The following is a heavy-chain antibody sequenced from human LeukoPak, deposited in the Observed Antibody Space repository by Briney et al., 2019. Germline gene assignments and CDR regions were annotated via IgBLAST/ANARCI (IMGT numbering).Heavy chain of an antibody. Sequence: GGSLRLSCAASGFTFSSYEMNWVRQAPGKGLEWVSSISSSSSYIYYADSVKGRFTISRDNAKNSLYLQMNSLRAEDTAVYYCARGAVAGPDYFDYWGQGTLVTVSS. J-gene: IGHJ4*02. D-gene: IGHD6-19*01. CDR3: ARGAVAGPDYFDY. CDR2: ISSSSSYI. CDR1: GFTFSSYE. V-gene: IGHV3-21*01.